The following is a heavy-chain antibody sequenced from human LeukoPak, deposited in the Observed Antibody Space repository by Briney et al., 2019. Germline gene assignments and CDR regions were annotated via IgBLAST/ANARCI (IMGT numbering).Heavy chain of an antibody. CDR2: ISHNGDTT. Sequence: GGSLRLSCAASGLSFRDYAMSWVRQAPGKGLEWVLVISHNGDTTRYADSVKGRFTISRDNSKSTLYLQMNSLRADDTAEYYCARRGPASDYYYKGGFDIWGQGTMVTVSS. J-gene: IGHJ3*02. CDR1: GLSFRDYA. V-gene: IGHV3-23*01. CDR3: ARRGPASDYYYKGGFDI. D-gene: IGHD3-22*01.